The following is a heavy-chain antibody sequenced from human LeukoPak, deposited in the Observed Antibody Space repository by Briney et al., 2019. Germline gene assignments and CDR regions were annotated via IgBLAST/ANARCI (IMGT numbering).Heavy chain of an antibody. V-gene: IGHV4-30-2*01. CDR3: ARSWSYGYGWFDP. J-gene: IGHJ5*02. CDR1: GGSISSGGYY. D-gene: IGHD5-18*01. Sequence: SETLSLTCTVSGGSISSGGYYWSWLRQPPGKGLEWIGYIYHSGSTYYNPSLKSRVTISVDRSKNQFSLKLSSVTAADTAVYYCARSWSYGYGWFDPWGQGTLVTASS. CDR2: IYHSGST.